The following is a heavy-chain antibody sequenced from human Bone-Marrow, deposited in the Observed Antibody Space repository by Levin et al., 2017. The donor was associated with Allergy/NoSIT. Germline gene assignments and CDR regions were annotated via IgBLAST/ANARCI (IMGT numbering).Heavy chain of an antibody. CDR2: NNVFTNKT. CDR1: GFTFTTYG. Sequence: GASVKVSCRTSGFTFTTYGISWVRQAPGQGLEWMGWNNVFTNKTDYAQKFQDRVSITTDTPTSTAYMELRSLTSDDTAVYYCARDRSNSDYWGQGTLVTVSS. CDR3: ARDRSNSDY. J-gene: IGHJ4*02. V-gene: IGHV1-18*01. D-gene: IGHD6-6*01.